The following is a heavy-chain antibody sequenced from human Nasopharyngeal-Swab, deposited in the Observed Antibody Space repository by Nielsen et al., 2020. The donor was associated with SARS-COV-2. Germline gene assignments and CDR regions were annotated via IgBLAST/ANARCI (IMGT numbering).Heavy chain of an antibody. J-gene: IGHJ6*02. Sequence: GESLKISCAASGFTFSSYNMNWVRQAPGKGLEWVSSISSSSSYIYYADSVKGRFTISRDNAKNSLYLQMNSLRAEDTAVYYCARDWGDYTMSYYYYGMDVWDQGTTVTVSS. D-gene: IGHD4-17*01. V-gene: IGHV3-21*01. CDR3: ARDWGDYTMSYYYYGMDV. CDR1: GFTFSSYN. CDR2: ISSSSSYI.